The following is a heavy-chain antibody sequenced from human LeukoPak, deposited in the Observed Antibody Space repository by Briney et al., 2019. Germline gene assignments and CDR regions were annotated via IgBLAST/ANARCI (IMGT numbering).Heavy chain of an antibody. Sequence: SETLSLTCAVYGGSFSGYYWRWIRQPPGKGLEWIGEINHSGSTNYNPSLKSRVTISVDTSKNQFSLKLSSVTAADTAVYYCARLRLKYYDFWSGYSQGAFDIWRQGTMVTVSS. CDR1: GGSFSGYY. CDR2: INHSGST. D-gene: IGHD3-3*01. CDR3: ARLRLKYYDFWSGYSQGAFDI. V-gene: IGHV4-34*01. J-gene: IGHJ3*02.